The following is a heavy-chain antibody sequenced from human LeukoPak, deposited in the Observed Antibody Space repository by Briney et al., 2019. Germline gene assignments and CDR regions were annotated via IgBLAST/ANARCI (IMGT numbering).Heavy chain of an antibody. CDR2: ISAYNGNT. D-gene: IGHD5-18*01. CDR3: ARVGYSYGYKEFDY. J-gene: IGHJ4*02. Sequence: VASVKVSCKASGYTFTSYGISWVRQAPGQGLEWMGWISAYNGNTNYAQKLQGRVTMTTDTSTSTAYMELRGLRSDDTAVYYCARVGYSYGYKEFDYWGQGTLVTVSS. CDR1: GYTFTSYG. V-gene: IGHV1-18*01.